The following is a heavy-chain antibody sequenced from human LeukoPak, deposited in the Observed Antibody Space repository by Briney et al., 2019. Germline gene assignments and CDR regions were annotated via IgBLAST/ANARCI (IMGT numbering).Heavy chain of an antibody. CDR2: INGDGSST. V-gene: IGHV3-74*03. J-gene: IGHJ4*02. CDR3: AKGGTTVVDY. CDR1: GFTISSYW. Sequence: GGSLRLSCGATGFTISSYWMHWVRQAPGKGLVWVSRINGDGSSTTYADSVKGRFTISRDNAENTLYLQMNSLRAEDTAVYYCAKGGTTVVDYWGQGTLVTVSS. D-gene: IGHD4-23*01.